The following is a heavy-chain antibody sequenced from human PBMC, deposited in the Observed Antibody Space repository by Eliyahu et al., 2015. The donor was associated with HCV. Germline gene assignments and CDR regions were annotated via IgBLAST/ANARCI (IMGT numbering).Heavy chain of an antibody. Sequence: QVQLQESGPGLVKPSETLSLTCTVXGGSIXTYXWSWIRQPPGKGLAGLGFIHYSGSTNYNPSLKSRVTISLDMSKNQFSLNLTSVTAADTAVYYCASGGGGIAVAGTGGWFDPWGQGTLVTVSS. CDR3: ASGGGGIAVAGTGGWFDP. V-gene: IGHV4-59*01. CDR2: IHYSGST. J-gene: IGHJ5*02. CDR1: GGSIXTYX. D-gene: IGHD6-19*01.